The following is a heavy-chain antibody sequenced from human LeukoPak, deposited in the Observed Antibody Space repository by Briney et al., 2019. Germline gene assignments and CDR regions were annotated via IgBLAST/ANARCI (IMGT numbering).Heavy chain of an antibody. J-gene: IGHJ4*02. CDR1: GFTFTDFY. CDR3: ARKTYYYDSGSYSKSYYFDY. D-gene: IGHD3-10*01. CDR2: ISRSSTDT. Sequence: GRSLRLSCAASGFTFTDFYMSWIRQAPGKGLEWLSDISRSSTDTNYADSVKGRFTISRDNAKNSLFLQLNSLRAEDTAVYYCARKTYYYDSGSYSKSYYFDYWGQGTLVTVAS. V-gene: IGHV3-11*06.